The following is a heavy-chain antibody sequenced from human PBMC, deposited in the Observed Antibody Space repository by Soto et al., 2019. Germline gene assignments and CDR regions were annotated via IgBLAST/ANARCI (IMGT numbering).Heavy chain of an antibody. CDR3: ARAGGSRYSSSGDYYYYGMDV. V-gene: IGHV1-2*04. Sequence: EASVKVSCKASGYTFTGYYMHWVRQAPGQGLEWMGWINPNSGGTNYAQKFQGWVTMTRDTSISTAYMELSRLRSDDTAVYYCARAGGSRYSSSGDYYYYGMDVWGQGTTVTVSS. CDR1: GYTFTGYY. D-gene: IGHD6-6*01. CDR2: INPNSGGT. J-gene: IGHJ6*02.